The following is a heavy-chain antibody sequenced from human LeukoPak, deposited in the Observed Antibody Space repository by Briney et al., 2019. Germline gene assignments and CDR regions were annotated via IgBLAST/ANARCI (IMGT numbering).Heavy chain of an antibody. J-gene: IGHJ6*02. CDR3: ARDEMGDV. D-gene: IGHD2-8*01. CDR2: TYYSGSS. Sequence: PSETLSLTCTVSGGSISGYYWSWIRQPPGKGLEWIGYTYYSGSSYYNPSLKSRVTISVGTSKNQFSLKLNSVTAADTAVYYCARDEMGDVWGQGTTVTVSS. CDR1: GGSISGYY. V-gene: IGHV4-59*01.